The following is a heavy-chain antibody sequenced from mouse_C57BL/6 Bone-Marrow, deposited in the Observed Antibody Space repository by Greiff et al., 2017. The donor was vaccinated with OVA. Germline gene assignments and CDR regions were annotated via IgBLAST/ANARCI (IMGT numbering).Heavy chain of an antibody. CDR1: GYSFTSYY. V-gene: IGHV1-66*01. D-gene: IGHD2-3*01. Sequence: VQLQQSGPELVKPGASVKISCKASGYSFTSYYIHWVKQRPGQGLEWIGWIYPGSGNTKYNEKFKGKATLTADPSSSTAFMKLSSLASEAAAVYCCTKDGYYESFAYWGQGTLVTVSA. CDR2: IYPGSGNT. CDR3: TKDGYYESFAY. J-gene: IGHJ3*01.